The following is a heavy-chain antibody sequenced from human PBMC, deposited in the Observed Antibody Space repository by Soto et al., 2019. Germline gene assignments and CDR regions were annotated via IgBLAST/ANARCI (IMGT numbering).Heavy chain of an antibody. V-gene: IGHV3-21*01. J-gene: IGHJ6*02. CDR3: ARVNSGSPYYYYGMDV. CDR1: GFTFSSYS. CDR2: ISSSSSYI. Sequence: EVQLVESGGGLVKPGGSLRLSCAASGFTFSSYSMNWVRQAPGKGLEWVSSISSSSSYIYYADSVKGRFTISRDNAKNSLYLQMNSLRAEDTAVYYCARVNSGSPYYYYGMDVWGQGTTVTVSS. D-gene: IGHD1-26*01.